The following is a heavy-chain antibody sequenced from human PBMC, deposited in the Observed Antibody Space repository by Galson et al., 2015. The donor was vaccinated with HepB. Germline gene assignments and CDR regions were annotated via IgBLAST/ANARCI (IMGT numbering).Heavy chain of an antibody. CDR2: VDGSGKTT. Sequence: SLRLSCAASGFTFRSYSMSWVRQAPGKGLDWVSGVDGSGKTTYYADSVKGRFTISRDNSMNTLYLHMDSLRGDDTAVYYCAKGEAAYHGPGNPFDDWGQGAPVTVAS. CDR1: GFTFRSYS. D-gene: IGHD3-10*01. J-gene: IGHJ4*02. CDR3: AKGEAAYHGPGNPFDD. V-gene: IGHV3-23*05.